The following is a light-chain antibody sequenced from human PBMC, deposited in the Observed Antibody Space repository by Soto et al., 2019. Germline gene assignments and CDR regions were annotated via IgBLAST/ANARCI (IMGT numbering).Light chain of an antibody. CDR1: QSVGSSY. V-gene: IGKV3-20*01. Sequence: EIVLTQSPGTLSLSPGERATLSCRASQSVGSSYLAWYRQKPGQAPRLLIHGASSRATGIPDRFSGSGSGTDFSLTISRLEPEDFAVYYCQQSGRSVTFGGGTKVEIK. J-gene: IGKJ4*01. CDR3: QQSGRSVT. CDR2: GAS.